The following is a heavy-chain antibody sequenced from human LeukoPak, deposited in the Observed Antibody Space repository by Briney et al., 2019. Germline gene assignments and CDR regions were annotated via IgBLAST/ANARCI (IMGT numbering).Heavy chain of an antibody. D-gene: IGHD4-23*01. CDR2: ISSSGSDI. J-gene: IGHJ4*02. CDR1: GFTLNNYE. V-gene: IGHV3-48*03. CDR3: ARDYGGSSPFDY. Sequence: GGSLRLSCAASGFTLNNYEMNWVRQAPGKGLEWVSYISSSGSDIYYADSVKGRFTISRDNAKNSLYLHMNSLRAEDTAVYYCARDYGGSSPFDYWGQGTLVTVSS.